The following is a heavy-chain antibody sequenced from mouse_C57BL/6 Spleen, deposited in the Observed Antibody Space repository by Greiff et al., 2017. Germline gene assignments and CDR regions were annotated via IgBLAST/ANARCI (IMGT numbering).Heavy chain of an antibody. J-gene: IGHJ4*01. Sequence: EVQLQQSGPELVKPGASVKMSCKASGYTFTDYNMHWVKQSPGKSLEWIGYINPNNGGTSYNQKFKGKATLTVNKSSSTAYMELRSLTSEDSAVYFCARSYYGHYYAMDYWGQGTSVTVSS. CDR2: INPNNGGT. D-gene: IGHD2-10*01. CDR3: ARSYYGHYYAMDY. V-gene: IGHV1-22*01. CDR1: GYTFTDYN.